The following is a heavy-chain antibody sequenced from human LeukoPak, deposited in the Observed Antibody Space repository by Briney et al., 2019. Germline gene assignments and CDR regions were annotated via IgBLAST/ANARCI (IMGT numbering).Heavy chain of an antibody. CDR2: INHSGSP. V-gene: IGHV4-34*01. CDR1: GGSFSGYY. D-gene: IGHD2-15*01. CDR3: ARGVRQCSGGSCYQYYYYYYMDV. J-gene: IGHJ6*03. Sequence: PSETLSLTCAVYGGSFSGYYWSWIRRPPGKGLEWIGEINHSGSPNYNPSLRSRVTISVDTSKNQFSLKLSSVTAADTAVYYCARGVRQCSGGSCYQYYYYYYMDVWGKGTTVTVSS.